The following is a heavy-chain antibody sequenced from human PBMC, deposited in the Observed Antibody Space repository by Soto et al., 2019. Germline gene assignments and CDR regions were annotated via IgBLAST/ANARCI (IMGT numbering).Heavy chain of an antibody. Sequence: GGSLRLSCAASGFTFRTFAMHWVRQAPGKGLEWVAVISNDGSIKYFLDSVKGRFTISRDNSNNTLSLQMDSLRAEDTAVYYCARDKKPFNWSPSIMKSYYYGMDVSGQGPTVTVSS. CDR2: ISNDGSIK. CDR1: GFTFRTFA. D-gene: IGHD1-1*01. J-gene: IGHJ6*02. CDR3: ARDKKPFNWSPSIMKSYYYGMDV. V-gene: IGHV3-30-3*01.